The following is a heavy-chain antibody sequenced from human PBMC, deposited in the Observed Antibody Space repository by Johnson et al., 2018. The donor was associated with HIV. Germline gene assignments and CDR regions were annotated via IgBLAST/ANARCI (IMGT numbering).Heavy chain of an antibody. V-gene: IGHV3-64*01. Sequence: VQLVESGGGLVQPGGSLRLSCPASGFTFSSYAMHWVRQAPGKGLDYVSAISSNGGSPYYANSVTGRFTISRDNSKNTLYLQMGSLRAEDMAVYYCARELPGGDAFDMWGLGTLVTVSS. D-gene: IGHD2-15*01. CDR3: ARELPGGDAFDM. CDR2: ISSNGGSP. J-gene: IGHJ3*02. CDR1: GFTFSSYA.